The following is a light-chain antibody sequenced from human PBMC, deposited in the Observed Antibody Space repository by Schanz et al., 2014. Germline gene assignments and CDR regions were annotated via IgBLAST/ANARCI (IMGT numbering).Light chain of an antibody. CDR2: EVS. J-gene: IGLJ3*02. V-gene: IGLV2-8*01. Sequence: QSVLTQPPSASGSPGQSVTISCSGTSSDVGGYNYVSWYQQHPGKAPKVMIYEVSKRPSGVPDRFSGSKSGNSASLAISGLQSEDEADYYCATWDDNLNVWVFGGGTKLTVL. CDR3: ATWDDNLNVWV. CDR1: SSDVGGYNY.